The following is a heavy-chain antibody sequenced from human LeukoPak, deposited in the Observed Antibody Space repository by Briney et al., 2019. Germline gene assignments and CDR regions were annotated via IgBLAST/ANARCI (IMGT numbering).Heavy chain of an antibody. CDR1: GYSISSGYY. CDR2: IYHNGNT. J-gene: IGHJ4*02. CDR3: ARDSELAAAGISYFDY. D-gene: IGHD6-13*01. Sequence: SETLSLTCTVSGYSISSGYYWGWIRQPPGKGLEWIGSIYHNGNTFYNPSLKSRITISVDTSKNQFSLKLSSVTAADTAVYYCARDSELAAAGISYFDYWGQGTLVTVSS. V-gene: IGHV4-38-2*02.